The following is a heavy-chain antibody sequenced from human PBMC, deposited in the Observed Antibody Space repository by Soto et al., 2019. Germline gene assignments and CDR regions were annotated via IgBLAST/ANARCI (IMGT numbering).Heavy chain of an antibody. J-gene: IGHJ4*02. D-gene: IGHD6-19*01. CDR1: GFTFDDYA. CDR2: ISWNSGSI. CDR3: AKVWRLGSSGRFDY. Sequence: PGGSLRLSCAASGFTFDDYAMHWVRQAPGKGLEWVSGISWNSGSIGYADSVKGRFTISRDNAKNSLYLQMNSLRAEDTALYYCAKVWRLGSSGRFDYWGQGTLVTVPS. V-gene: IGHV3-9*01.